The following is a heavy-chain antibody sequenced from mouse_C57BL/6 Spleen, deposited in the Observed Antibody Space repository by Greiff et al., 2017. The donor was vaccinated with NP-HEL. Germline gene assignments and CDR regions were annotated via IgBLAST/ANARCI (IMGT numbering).Heavy chain of an antibody. CDR2: IHPNSGST. D-gene: IGHD4-1*01. CDR1: GYTFTGYW. CDR3: AELTGTVYFDY. Sequence: VQLQQPGAELVKPGASVKLSCKASGYTFTGYWMHWVKQRPGQGLEWIGMIHPNSGSTNYNEKFKSKATLTVDKSSSTAYMQLSSLTSEDSAVYYCAELTGTVYFDYWGQGTTLTVSS. V-gene: IGHV1-64*01. J-gene: IGHJ2*01.